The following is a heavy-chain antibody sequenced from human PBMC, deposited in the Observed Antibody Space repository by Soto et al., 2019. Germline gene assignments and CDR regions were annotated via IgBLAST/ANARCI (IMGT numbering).Heavy chain of an antibody. CDR2: IYSGGST. CDR1: GFTVSSNY. Sequence: GGSLRLSCAGSGFTVSSNYVSWVRQAPGKGLEWVSVIYSGGSTYYADSVKGRFTISRDNSKNTLYLQMNSLRAEDTAVYYCARGGRGASYYYYYGMDVWGQGTTVTVSS. V-gene: IGHV3-53*01. J-gene: IGHJ6*02. CDR3: ARGGRGASYYYYYGMDV.